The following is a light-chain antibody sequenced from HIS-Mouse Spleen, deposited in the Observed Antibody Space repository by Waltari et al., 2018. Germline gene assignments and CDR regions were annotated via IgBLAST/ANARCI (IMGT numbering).Light chain of an antibody. J-gene: IGKJ4*01. Sequence: DIVMTQSPDSLAVSLGERATINCKSSQSVLYSSNNKNYLAWYQQKHGQPPKLLIYWAATRESGVPDRFSGSGSGTDFTLTISSLQAEDVAVYYCQQYYSTPLTFGGGTKVEIK. V-gene: IGKV4-1*01. CDR3: QQYYSTPLT. CDR1: QSVLYSSNNKNY. CDR2: WAA.